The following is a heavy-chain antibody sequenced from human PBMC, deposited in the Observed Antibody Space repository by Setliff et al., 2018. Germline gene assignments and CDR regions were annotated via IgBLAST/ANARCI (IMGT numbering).Heavy chain of an antibody. CDR1: GASISDSY. V-gene: IGHV4-4*08. CDR2: ILTTGST. Sequence: KLRETLSLTCGVSGASISDSYWSWIRQPPGKGLEWIGHILTTGSTNYNPSLKSRIAISADTSRDRFSLRLTSVTAADTAIYYCARFCGTSNCQRAPLFDYWGQGILVTVSS. D-gene: IGHD1-1*01. J-gene: IGHJ4*02. CDR3: ARFCGTSNCQRAPLFDY.